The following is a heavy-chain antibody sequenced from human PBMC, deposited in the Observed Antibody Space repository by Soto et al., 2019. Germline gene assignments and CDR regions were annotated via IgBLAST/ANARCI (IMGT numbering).Heavy chain of an antibody. CDR1: GGSISSGDYY. CDR3: ARHQEYSSGSNWFDP. J-gene: IGHJ5*02. CDR2: IYYSGST. D-gene: IGHD5-18*01. Sequence: QVQLQESGPGLVKPSQTLSLTCTVSGGSISSGDYYCSWIRQPPGKGLEWIGYIYYSGSTDYNPSLKSRVTVSVDTSTSQSTRMLSSVTAADASVSYCARHQEYSSGSNWFDPWGQGTLVTVSS. V-gene: IGHV4-30-4*01.